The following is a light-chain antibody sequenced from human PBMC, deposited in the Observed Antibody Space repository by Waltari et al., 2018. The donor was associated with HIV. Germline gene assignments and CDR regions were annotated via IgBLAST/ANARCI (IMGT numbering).Light chain of an antibody. V-gene: IGLV1-44*01. J-gene: IGLJ2*01. CDR2: SNN. CDR1: SSNIGSNR. Sequence: QSVLTQSPSASGTPGQRVIISCSGSSSNIGSNRVNWYQQPPGTAPKLLIYSNNERPSGVPDRFSGSKSGTSASLAISGLQSEDEADYHCAAWDDSLNGPVFGGGTKLTVL. CDR3: AAWDDSLNGPV.